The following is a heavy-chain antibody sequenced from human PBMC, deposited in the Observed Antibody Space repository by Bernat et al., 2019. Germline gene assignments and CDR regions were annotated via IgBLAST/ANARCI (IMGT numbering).Heavy chain of an antibody. CDR3: ARVNGVVINSYYMDV. CDR2: ISSSSSYT. CDR1: GFTFSDYY. V-gene: IGHV3-11*05. J-gene: IGHJ6*03. D-gene: IGHD3-3*01. Sequence: QVQLVESGGGLVKPGGSLRLSCAASGFTFSDYYMTWIRQAPGKGLEWVSYISSSSSYTNYADSVKGRFTISRDNAKNSLYLQMNSLRAEDTAVYYCARVNGVVINSYYMDVWGKGTTVTVSS.